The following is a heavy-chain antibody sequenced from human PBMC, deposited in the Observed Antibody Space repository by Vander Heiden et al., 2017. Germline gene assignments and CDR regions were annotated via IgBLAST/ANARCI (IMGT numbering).Heavy chain of an antibody. Sequence: EVQLVESGGGLIQPGGSLRLSCAASGFTVSSNYMSWVRQAPGKGLEWVSVIYSGGSTYYADSVKGRFTISRDNSKNTLYLQMNSLRAEDTAVYYCARRKVVKGPDAFDIWGQGTMVTVSS. J-gene: IGHJ3*02. CDR3: ARRKVVKGPDAFDI. CDR1: GFTVSSNY. V-gene: IGHV3-53*01. CDR2: IYSGGST. D-gene: IGHD3-22*01.